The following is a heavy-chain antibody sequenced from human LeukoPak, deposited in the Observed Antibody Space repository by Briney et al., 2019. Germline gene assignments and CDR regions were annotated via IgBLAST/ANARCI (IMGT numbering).Heavy chain of an antibody. J-gene: IGHJ3*02. CDR3: VTGDNPDYTWENHRLDAFDI. V-gene: IGHV3-21*01. D-gene: IGHD3-16*01. Sequence: GGSLRLSCEASGFSFSQHSMGWVRLAPGKGLEWVSSITGGGTFTFYADSVKGRFTVSRDNANNLLFLQLHSLRADDTAIYYCVTGDNPDYTWENHRLDAFDIWGQGTMVTVPS. CDR2: ITGGGTFT. CDR1: GFSFSQHS.